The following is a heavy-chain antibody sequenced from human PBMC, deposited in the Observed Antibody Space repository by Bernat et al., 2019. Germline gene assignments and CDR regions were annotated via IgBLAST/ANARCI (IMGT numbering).Heavy chain of an antibody. J-gene: IGHJ4*02. D-gene: IGHD3-10*01. CDR1: GGSFSGYY. Sequence: QVQLQQWGAGLLKPSETLSLTCAVYGGSFSGYYWSWIRQPPGKGLEWIGEINHSGSTNYNPSLKSRVTISVDTSKNQFSLKLSSVTAADTAVYYCARGRRGVGSCSRKPVDYWGQGTLVTVSS. CDR3: ARGRRGVGSCSRKPVDY. V-gene: IGHV4-34*01. CDR2: INHSGST.